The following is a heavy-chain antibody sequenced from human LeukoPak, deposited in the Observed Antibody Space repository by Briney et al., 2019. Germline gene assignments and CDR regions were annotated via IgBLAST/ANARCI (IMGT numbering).Heavy chain of an antibody. Sequence: SETLSLTCTVSGGSISSSSYYWGWIRQPPGKGLEWIGRIHSNGNTNYNPSLKSRITISVDTSKNQFSLKLSSVTAADTAVYYCARQTTVITGPFDYWGQGTLVTVSS. J-gene: IGHJ4*02. D-gene: IGHD4-23*01. CDR3: ARQTTVITGPFDY. CDR1: GGSISSSSYY. V-gene: IGHV4-39*07. CDR2: IHSNGNT.